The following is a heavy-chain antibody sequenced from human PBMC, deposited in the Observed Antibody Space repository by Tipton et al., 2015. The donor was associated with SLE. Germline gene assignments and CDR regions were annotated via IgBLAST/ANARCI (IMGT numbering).Heavy chain of an antibody. CDR3: AKDQNRPGGGAFDI. Sequence: GSLRLSCAVTGFTFSSYGMSWVSAISGSGLRTYYADSVKGRFTISRDNSKNTLYLQMNSLRPEDTALYYCAKDQNRPGGGAFDIWGQGTMVTVSS. D-gene: IGHD2/OR15-2a*01. J-gene: IGHJ3*02. V-gene: IGHV3-23*01. CDR2: ISGSGLRT. CDR1: GFTFSSYG.